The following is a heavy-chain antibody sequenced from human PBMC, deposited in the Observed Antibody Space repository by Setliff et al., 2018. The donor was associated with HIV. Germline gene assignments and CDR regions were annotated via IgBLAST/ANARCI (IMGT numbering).Heavy chain of an antibody. D-gene: IGHD3-10*01. V-gene: IGHV4-59*01. CDR3: ARRIDNSGSLPAKNWFDT. CDR1: GGSIRSYY. J-gene: IGHJ5*02. Sequence: LSLTCTVSGGSIRSYYWSWIRQPPGKGLEWIGYIYYSGSTNYNPSLKSRVTISVDTSKNQFSLKLSAVTAADTAVYYCARRIDNSGSLPAKNWFDTWGQGRLVTVSS. CDR2: IYYSGST.